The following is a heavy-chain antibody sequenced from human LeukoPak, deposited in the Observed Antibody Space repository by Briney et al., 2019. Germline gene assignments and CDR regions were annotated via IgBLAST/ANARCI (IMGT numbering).Heavy chain of an antibody. Sequence: GGSLRLSCAASGFTFSSYSMNWVRQAPGKGLEWVSYISSSSGTIYYADSVKGRFTISRDNAKNSLYLQMNSLRDEGTAVYYCARAWELLDYFDYWGQGTLVTVSS. V-gene: IGHV3-48*02. D-gene: IGHD1-26*01. CDR3: ARAWELLDYFDY. J-gene: IGHJ4*02. CDR1: GFTFSSYS. CDR2: ISSSSGTI.